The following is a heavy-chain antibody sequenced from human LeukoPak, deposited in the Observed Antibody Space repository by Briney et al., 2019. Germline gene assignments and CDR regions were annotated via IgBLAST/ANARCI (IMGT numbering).Heavy chain of an antibody. CDR3: AKEICGSGSYPDF. CDR1: GFVFNTYD. CDR2: IRHDGCHK. Sequence: GRCLRLFHAACGFVFNTYDMHGARQASAQGLEWVELIRHDGCHKFCSNFVGGQFTNSGDNSKNRVSLQMNNLRPEDTAVYYCAKEICGSGSYPDFWGQGTQVTASS. V-gene: IGHV3-33*06. D-gene: IGHD3-10*01. J-gene: IGHJ4*02.